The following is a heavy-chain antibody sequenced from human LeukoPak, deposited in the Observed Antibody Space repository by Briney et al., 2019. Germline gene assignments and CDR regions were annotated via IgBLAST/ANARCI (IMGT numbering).Heavy chain of an antibody. J-gene: IGHJ4*02. CDR2: IYSSGST. CDR1: GGSTNSYY. D-gene: IGHD2-2*01. V-gene: IGHV4-4*07. Sequence: PSETLSLTCSGSGGSTNSYYWSWIRQSGGKGLEWIGRIYSSGSTVYNPSLNSRLTMSIDTSKNQFSLTLKSVTATDTAVYYCARVKASSTSWTFDQWGQGALVTVSS. CDR3: ARVKASSTSWTFDQ.